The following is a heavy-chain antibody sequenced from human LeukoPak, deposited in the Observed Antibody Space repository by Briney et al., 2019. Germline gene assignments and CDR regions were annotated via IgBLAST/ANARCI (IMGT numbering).Heavy chain of an antibody. J-gene: IGHJ6*02. Sequence: PSETLSLTYAVYGGSFSGYYWSWIRQPPGKGLEWLGEINHSGSTNYNPSLKSRVTISVDTSKNQFSLKLSSVTAADTAVYYCASGEVAVPADTDLTSGMDVWGQGTTVTVSS. CDR1: GGSFSGYY. D-gene: IGHD2-2*01. CDR3: ASGEVAVPADTDLTSGMDV. CDR2: INHSGST. V-gene: IGHV4-34*01.